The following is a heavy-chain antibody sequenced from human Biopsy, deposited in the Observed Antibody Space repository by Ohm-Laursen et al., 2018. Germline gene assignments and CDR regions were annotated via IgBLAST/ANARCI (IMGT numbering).Heavy chain of an antibody. CDR1: GGDINNYY. D-gene: IGHD3-22*01. J-gene: IGHJ3*01. CDR3: AGVVLGPTNDAFDL. CDR2: IYPGGST. Sequence: TLSLTCNVSGGDINNYYWSWIRQPAGKGLEWIGRIYPGGSTNYNPSLKSRVTMSVDTSKKQLSLRLRSVTAADTAMYYCAGVVLGPTNDAFDLWGQGTMAVVSS. V-gene: IGHV4-4*07.